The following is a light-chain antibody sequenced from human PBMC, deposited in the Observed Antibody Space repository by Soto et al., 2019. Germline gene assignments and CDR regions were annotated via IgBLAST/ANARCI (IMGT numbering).Light chain of an antibody. CDR1: SSDVGSYNL. J-gene: IGLJ2*01. V-gene: IGLV2-23*02. CDR3: CSYAGGSKV. CDR2: EVS. Sequence: QSALTQPASGSGSPGQSITISCTGTSSDVGSYNLVSWYQQHPGKAPKLMIYEVSKRPSGVSNRFSGSKSGNTASLTISGLQAEDEADYYCCSYAGGSKVFGGGTKLTVL.